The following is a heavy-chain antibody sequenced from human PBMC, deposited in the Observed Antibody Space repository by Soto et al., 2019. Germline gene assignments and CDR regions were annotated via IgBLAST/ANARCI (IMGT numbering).Heavy chain of an antibody. V-gene: IGHV4-30-4*01. Sequence: SETLSLTCTVSGGSISSGDYYWSWIRQPPGKGLEWIGYIFYSGSTDYNPSLKSRITISVDTSRKQFSLKLRSVTAADTAVYYCARWYNWKYYGMDVWGQGTKVTVYS. D-gene: IGHD1-20*01. J-gene: IGHJ6*02. CDR1: GGSISSGDYY. CDR2: IFYSGST. CDR3: ARWYNWKYYGMDV.